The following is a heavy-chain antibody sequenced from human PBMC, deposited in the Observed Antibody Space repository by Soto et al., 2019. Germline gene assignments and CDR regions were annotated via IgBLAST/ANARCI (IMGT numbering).Heavy chain of an antibody. Sequence: GSLRLSCAASGFTFSSYAMSCVRQAPGMGLEWVSAISGSGGSTYYEDSVKGRFTISRDNSKNTLYLQMNSLRAEDTAVYYCAKLESIGEAADLYYYYGMDVWGQGTTVTVS. V-gene: IGHV3-23*01. J-gene: IGHJ6*02. D-gene: IGHD3-10*01. CDR3: AKLESIGEAADLYYYYGMDV. CDR2: ISGSGGST. CDR1: GFTFSSYA.